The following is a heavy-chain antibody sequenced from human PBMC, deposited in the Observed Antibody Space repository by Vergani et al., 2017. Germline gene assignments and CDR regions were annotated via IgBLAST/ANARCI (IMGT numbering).Heavy chain of an antibody. CDR3: ARDPLAYCGGDCYTGYYYYGMDV. D-gene: IGHD2-21*02. V-gene: IGHV3-48*01. J-gene: IGHJ6*02. CDR2: ISSSSSTI. CDR1: GFTFSSYS. Sequence: EVQLLESGGDLVQPGGSLRLSCAASGFTFSSYSMNWVRQAPGKGQEWVSYISSSSSTIYYADSVKGRFTISRDNAKNSLYLQMNSLRAEDTAVYYCARDPLAYCGGDCYTGYYYYGMDVWGQGTTVTVSS.